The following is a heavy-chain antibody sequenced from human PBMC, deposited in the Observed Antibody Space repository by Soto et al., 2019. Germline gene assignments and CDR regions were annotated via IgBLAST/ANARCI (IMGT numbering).Heavy chain of an antibody. Sequence: QVQLVQSGAEVKKPGASVKVSCKASGYTFTSYAMHWVRQAPGQRLEWMGWINAGNGNTKYSQKFQGRVTITRDTSASTAYMELSSLRSEDTAVYYCARDFPQLGPHDYWGQGTLVTVSS. CDR1: GYTFTSYA. CDR2: INAGNGNT. CDR3: ARDFPQLGPHDY. D-gene: IGHD1-1*01. J-gene: IGHJ4*02. V-gene: IGHV1-3*01.